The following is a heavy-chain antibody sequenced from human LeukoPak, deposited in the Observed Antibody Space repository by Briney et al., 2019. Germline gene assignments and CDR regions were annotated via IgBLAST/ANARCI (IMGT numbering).Heavy chain of an antibody. V-gene: IGHV1-2*02. D-gene: IGHD3-10*01. CDR3: ARDIVKEDYGSGIRGSYYYYYMDV. Sequence: GASAKVSCKASGYTFTCYYMHWVRQASRQGLEWTGSINPNSGGTHYAQKFQGRVTMTRDTSISTAYMELSRLRSDDTAVYYCARDIVKEDYGSGIRGSYYYYYMDVWGKGTTVTVSS. CDR2: INPNSGGT. CDR1: GYTFTCYY. J-gene: IGHJ6*03.